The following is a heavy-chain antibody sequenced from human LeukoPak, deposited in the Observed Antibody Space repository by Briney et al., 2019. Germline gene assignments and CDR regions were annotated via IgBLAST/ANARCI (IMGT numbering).Heavy chain of an antibody. Sequence: GGSLRLSCAASGFAFSSYGMHWVRQAPGKGLEGVAALSYDGRSKYYADSVKGRFIISRDNSNNTLFLQMNSLRADDTGVFYCAKGRWGSGYNRYFDSWGQGTLVTVSS. J-gene: IGHJ4*02. V-gene: IGHV3-30*18. D-gene: IGHD3-22*01. CDR1: GFAFSSYG. CDR3: AKGRWGSGYNRYFDS. CDR2: LSYDGRSK.